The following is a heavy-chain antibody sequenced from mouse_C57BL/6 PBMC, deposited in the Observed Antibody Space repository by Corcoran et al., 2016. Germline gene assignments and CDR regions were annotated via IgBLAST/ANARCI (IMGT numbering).Heavy chain of an antibody. Sequence: EVQLQQSGPELVKPGASVKIPCKASGYTFTDYNMDWVKQSHGKSLEWIGDINPNNGGTIYNQKFKGKATLTVDKSSSTAYMELRSLTSEDTAVYYCASELIYYDYGYYAMDYWGQGTSVTVSS. CDR3: ASELIYYDYGYYAMDY. CDR1: GYTFTDYN. D-gene: IGHD2-4*01. CDR2: INPNNGGT. J-gene: IGHJ4*01. V-gene: IGHV1-18*01.